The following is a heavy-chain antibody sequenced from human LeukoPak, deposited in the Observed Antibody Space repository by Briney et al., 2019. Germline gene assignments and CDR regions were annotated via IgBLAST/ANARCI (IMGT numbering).Heavy chain of an antibody. CDR1: GFTFSSYG. CDR2: IRYDGSNK. D-gene: IGHD3-3*01. V-gene: IGHV3-30*02. CDR3: ASSGGAIFGVASPFDY. Sequence: GGSLRLSCAASGFTFSSYGMHWVRQAPGKGLEWVAFIRYDGSNKYYADSVKGRFTISRDNSKNTLYLQMNSLRAEDTAVYYCASSGGAIFGVASPFDYWGQGTLVTVSS. J-gene: IGHJ4*02.